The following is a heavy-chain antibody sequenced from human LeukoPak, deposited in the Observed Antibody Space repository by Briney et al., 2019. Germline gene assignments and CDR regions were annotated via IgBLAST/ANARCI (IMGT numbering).Heavy chain of an antibody. CDR1: GGSFSGYY. CDR2: INHSGST. CDR3: ARLLRYFDWLQDDYYYGMDV. J-gene: IGHJ6*02. Sequence: SETLSLTCAVYGGSFSGYYWSWIRQPPGKGLEWIGEINHSGSTNYNPSLKSRVTISVDTSKNQFSLKLSSVTAADTAVYYCARLLRYFDWLQDDYYYGMDVWGQGTTVTVSS. V-gene: IGHV4-34*01. D-gene: IGHD3-9*01.